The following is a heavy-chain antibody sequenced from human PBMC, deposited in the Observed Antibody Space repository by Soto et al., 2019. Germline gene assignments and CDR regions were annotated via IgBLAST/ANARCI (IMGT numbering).Heavy chain of an antibody. CDR2: ISASSSTM. J-gene: IGHJ5*02. Sequence: EVQLVESGGGLVQPGGSLRLSCAASGFTFSSYSMNWVRQAPGKGLEWVSYISASSSTMYYTDSVKGRFTISRDTAKXXXXXXXXXXXXXXXXXXXXXXXXXXTXCYERGGWFDPWGQGTLVTVSS. CDR3: XXXXXXTXCYERGGWFDP. CDR1: GFTFSSYS. V-gene: IGHV3-48*01. D-gene: IGHD2-2*01.